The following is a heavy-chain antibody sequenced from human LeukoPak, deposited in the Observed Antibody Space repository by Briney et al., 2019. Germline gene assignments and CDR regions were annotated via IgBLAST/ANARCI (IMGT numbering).Heavy chain of an antibody. Sequence: GGSLRLSCAASGFTFSSYSMDWVRQAPGKGLEWVSYISSSSSTIYYADSVKGRFTISRDNAKNSLFLQMNSLRDEDTAVYYCARDPHTYYYGSGSYGMDVWGQGTTVTVSS. CDR3: ARDPHTYYYGSGSYGMDV. CDR1: GFTFSSYS. D-gene: IGHD3-10*01. CDR2: ISSSSSTI. J-gene: IGHJ6*02. V-gene: IGHV3-48*02.